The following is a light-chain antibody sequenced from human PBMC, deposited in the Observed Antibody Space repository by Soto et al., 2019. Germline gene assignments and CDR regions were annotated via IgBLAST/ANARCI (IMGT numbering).Light chain of an antibody. Sequence: DIQMTQSPSSLSASVGDRVTITCRASRSINNYLSWYQQKPGKAPQLLIYAASSLQSGVPSRFSGSGSETDFTLTISSLQPEDFATYSCQQSYSTTWTFGQGTKVDIK. V-gene: IGKV1-39*01. CDR1: RSINNY. CDR2: AAS. CDR3: QQSYSTTWT. J-gene: IGKJ1*01.